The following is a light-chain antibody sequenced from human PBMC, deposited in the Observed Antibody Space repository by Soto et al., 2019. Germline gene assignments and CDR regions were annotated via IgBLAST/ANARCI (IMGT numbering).Light chain of an antibody. V-gene: IGKV3-15*01. Sequence: EIVMTHSPVTLSVSPGERATLSCRASQSVSGNLAWYQQKPGQAPRLLIYGASTRATGLPARFSGSGSGTEFTLTISSLQSEDFAVYYCQQYNDWPTITFGQGTRLEIK. CDR3: QQYNDWPTIT. CDR2: GAS. J-gene: IGKJ5*01. CDR1: QSVSGN.